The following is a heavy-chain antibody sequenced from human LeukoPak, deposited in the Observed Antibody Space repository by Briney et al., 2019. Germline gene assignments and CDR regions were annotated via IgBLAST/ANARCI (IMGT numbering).Heavy chain of an antibody. CDR1: GYTFTSYY. V-gene: IGHV1-46*01. CDR3: ARGKVWEPRHYYYYYYMDV. J-gene: IGHJ6*03. D-gene: IGHD1-26*01. CDR2: INPSGGST. Sequence: GASVKVSCKASGYTFTSYYMHWVRQAPGQGLEWMGIINPSGGSTSYAQKFQGRVTITADKSTSTAYMELSSLRSGDTAVYYCARGKVWEPRHYYYYYYMDVWGKGTTVTVSS.